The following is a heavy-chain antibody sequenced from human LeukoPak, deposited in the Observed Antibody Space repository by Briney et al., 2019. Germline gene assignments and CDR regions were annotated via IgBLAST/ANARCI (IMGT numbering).Heavy chain of an antibody. D-gene: IGHD3-22*01. CDR2: IYHSGST. CDR1: GYSISSGYY. CDR3: ARFGYYYDSSGYYEKYYFDY. J-gene: IGHJ4*02. V-gene: IGHV4-38-2*01. Sequence: SETLSLTCAVSGYSISSGYYWGWIRQPPGKGLEWIGSIYHSGSTYYNLSLKSRVTISVDTSTNEFSLKLRSVTAADTAVYFCARFGYYYDSSGYYEKYYFDYWAREPWSPSPQ.